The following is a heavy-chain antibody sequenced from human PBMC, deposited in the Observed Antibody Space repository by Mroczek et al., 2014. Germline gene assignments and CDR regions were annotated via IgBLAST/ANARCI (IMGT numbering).Heavy chain of an antibody. CDR3: ASKDPNWNIQHFDY. D-gene: IGHD1/OR15-1a*01. CDR2: IYYSGST. J-gene: IGHJ4*02. CDR1: GGSISSSSYY. Sequence: QVQLQESGPGLVKPSETLSLTCTVSGGSISSSSYYWGWIRQPPGKGLEWIGSIYYSGSTYYNPSLKSRVTISVDTSKNQFSLKLSSVTAADTAVYYCASKDPNWNIQHFDYWGQGTLVTVSS. V-gene: IGHV4-39*01.